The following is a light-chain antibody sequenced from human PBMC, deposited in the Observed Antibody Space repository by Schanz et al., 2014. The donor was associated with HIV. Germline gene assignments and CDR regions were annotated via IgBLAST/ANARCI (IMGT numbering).Light chain of an antibody. J-gene: IGLJ2*01. V-gene: IGLV1-40*01. CDR2: GDK. Sequence: QSVLTQPPSVSGAPGQRVTISCTGSSSNIGAGYEVHWYQQLPETAPKLLIFGDKNRPSGVPDRYSGSKSDTSASLAITGLQAEDEASYYCQSFDKSVSAVVFGGGTKLTVL. CDR3: QSFDKSVSAVV. CDR1: SSNIGAGYE.